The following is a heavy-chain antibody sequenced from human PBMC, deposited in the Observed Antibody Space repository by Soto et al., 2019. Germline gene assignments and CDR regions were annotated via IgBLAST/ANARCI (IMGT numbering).Heavy chain of an antibody. V-gene: IGHV1-18*01. CDR2: ISAYNGNT. Sequence: QVQLVQSGAEVKKPGASVKVSCKASGYTFTSYGISWVRQAPGQGLEWMGWISAYNGNTNYAQKLQGRVTITTDTSPSPALMELTSLRSSHPALFFCSSDSPPPREWGQGTLVTVSS. CDR3: SSDSPPPRE. CDR1: GYTFTSYG. J-gene: IGHJ4*02.